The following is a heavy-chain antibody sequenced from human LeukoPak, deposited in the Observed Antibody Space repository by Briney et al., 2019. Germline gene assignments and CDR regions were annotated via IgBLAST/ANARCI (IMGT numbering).Heavy chain of an antibody. CDR3: ARDGGYCSSTSCYFYYGMDV. CDR2: ISSSSSTI. Sequence: PGGSLRLSCAASGFTFSSYSMNWVRQAPGKGLEWVSYISSSSSTIYYADSVKGRFTISRDNAKNSLYLQMNSLRDEDTAVYYCARDGGYCSSTSCYFYYGMDVGGKGTTVTVSS. J-gene: IGHJ6*04. V-gene: IGHV3-48*02. D-gene: IGHD2-2*01. CDR1: GFTFSSYS.